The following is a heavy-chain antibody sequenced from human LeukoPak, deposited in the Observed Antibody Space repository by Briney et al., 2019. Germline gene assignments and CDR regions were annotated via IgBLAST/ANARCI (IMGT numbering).Heavy chain of an antibody. D-gene: IGHD2/OR15-2a*01. CDR1: GGSFSGYY. CDR2: INHSGST. J-gene: IGHJ4*02. CDR3: ARAGGSMAHFDY. Sequence: PSETLSLTCAVYGGSFSGYYWSWIRQPPGKGLEWIGEINHSGSTNYNPSPKSRVTISVDTSKNQFSLKLSSVTAADTAVYYCARAGGSMAHFDYWGQGTLVTVSS. V-gene: IGHV4-34*01.